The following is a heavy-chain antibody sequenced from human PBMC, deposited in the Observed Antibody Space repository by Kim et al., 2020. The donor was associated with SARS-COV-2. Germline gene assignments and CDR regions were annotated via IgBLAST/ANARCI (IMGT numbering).Heavy chain of an antibody. CDR3: AREIAARPGWFDP. CDR2: IYYSGST. CDR1: GGSISSYY. Sequence: SETLSLTCTVSGGSISSYYWSWIRQPPGKGLEWIGYIYYSGSTNYNPSLKSRVTISVDTSKNQFSLKLSSVTAADTAVYYCAREIAARPGWFDPWGQGTLVTVSS. J-gene: IGHJ5*02. D-gene: IGHD6-6*01. V-gene: IGHV4-59*01.